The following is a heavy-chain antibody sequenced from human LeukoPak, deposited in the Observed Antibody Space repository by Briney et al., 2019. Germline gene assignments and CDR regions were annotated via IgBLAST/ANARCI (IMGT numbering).Heavy chain of an antibody. CDR2: IYPGDSDT. J-gene: IGHJ4*02. CDR3: ARQGGYCSSTFCYTDY. Sequence: LGESLKISCKGSGYSFTSYWIGWVRQMPGKGLEWMGIIYPGDSDTRYSPSFQGQVTISADKSINTAYLQWSSLKASDTAMYYCARQGGYCSSTFCYTDYWGQGTLVTVSS. V-gene: IGHV5-51*01. D-gene: IGHD2-2*02. CDR1: GYSFTSYW.